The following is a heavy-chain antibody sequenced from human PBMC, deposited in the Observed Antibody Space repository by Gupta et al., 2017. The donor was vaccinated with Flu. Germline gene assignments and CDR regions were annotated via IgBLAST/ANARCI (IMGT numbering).Heavy chain of an antibody. CDR3: TKDLYSGSNWYFDL. CDR2: LSFDGSNK. CDR1: GFPFASYD. J-gene: IGHJ2*01. V-gene: IGHV3-30*18. D-gene: IGHD1-26*01. Sequence: QEQLVESGGGVVQPGGSLTLSCAASGFPFASYDMHWVRQAPGQGLEWVASLSFDGSNKYNVDSVQGRFTISRDNSKSTLFLQLTSLRVDDTALYYCTKDLYSGSNWYFDLWGRGTLVTVSS.